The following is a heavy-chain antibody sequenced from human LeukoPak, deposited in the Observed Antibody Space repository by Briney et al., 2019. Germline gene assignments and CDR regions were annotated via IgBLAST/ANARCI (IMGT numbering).Heavy chain of an antibody. CDR1: GFTFSSYS. Sequence: KAGGSLRLSCAASGFTFSSYSMNWVRQAPGKGLEWVSSISSSSSYIYYADSVKGRFIISRDNAKNSLYLQMNSLRAEDTAVYYCATRRDYYGSSYDAFDIWGQGTMVTVSS. CDR3: ATRRDYYGSSYDAFDI. J-gene: IGHJ3*02. CDR2: ISSSSSYI. V-gene: IGHV3-21*01. D-gene: IGHD3-10*01.